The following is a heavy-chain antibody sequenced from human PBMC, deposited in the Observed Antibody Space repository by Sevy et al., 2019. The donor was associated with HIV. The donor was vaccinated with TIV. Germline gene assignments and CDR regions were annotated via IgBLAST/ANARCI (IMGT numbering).Heavy chain of an antibody. D-gene: IGHD3-16*01. Sequence: SETLSLSCSVSGGSVSSGTYYWSWIRQPPGKGLEWIGHIYKTGSTNYKLSLQSRVTISVYTSTNQFSLRLRSVTAADTAVYYCARVPRGQLWYSGSLGGYYYHMDVWGKGTTVTVSS. CDR2: IYKTGST. CDR1: GGSVSSGTYY. J-gene: IGHJ6*03. V-gene: IGHV4-61*01. CDR3: ARVPRGQLWYSGSLGGYYYHMDV.